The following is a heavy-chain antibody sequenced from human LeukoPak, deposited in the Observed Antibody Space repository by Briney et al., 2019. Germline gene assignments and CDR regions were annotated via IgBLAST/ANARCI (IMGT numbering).Heavy chain of an antibody. Sequence: GGSLRLSCAASGFSFNGYWMHWVRLVPGKGPMWVSCINVDGSVTRYVDSAKGRFTISRDNARNTLYLQMNSLGVEDTAVYYCTRDYNHGMDVWGQGTTVTVSS. V-gene: IGHV3-74*01. CDR1: GFSFNGYW. CDR3: TRDYNHGMDV. J-gene: IGHJ6*02. CDR2: INVDGSVT.